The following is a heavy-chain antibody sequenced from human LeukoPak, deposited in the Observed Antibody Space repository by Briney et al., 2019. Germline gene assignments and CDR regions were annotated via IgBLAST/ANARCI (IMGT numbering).Heavy chain of an antibody. CDR3: ARGGYCSTTICYAMNAFDI. D-gene: IGHD2-2*03. J-gene: IGHJ3*02. V-gene: IGHV3-48*04. Sequence: GGSLRLSCAASGFTFSSYSMNWVRQAPGKGLECVSYISSSGTTIYYADSVKGRFTISRDNAKNALYLQMNSLRAEDTAVYYCARGGYCSTTICYAMNAFDIWGQGTMVTVSS. CDR1: GFTFSSYS. CDR2: ISSSGTTI.